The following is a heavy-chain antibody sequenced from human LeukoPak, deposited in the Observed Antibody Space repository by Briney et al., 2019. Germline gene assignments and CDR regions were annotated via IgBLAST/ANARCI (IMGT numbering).Heavy chain of an antibody. J-gene: IGHJ4*02. V-gene: IGHV1-2*02. CDR2: INPNSGGT. Sequence: ASVKVSCKASGYSFTGYYIHWVRQAPGRGLEWMGWINPNSGGTNYAKNFQGRVTMTSDTSISTAYMELKSLRSDDTAVYFCARAAFGVVPRRPRMLYYFDYWGQGTLVTVSS. D-gene: IGHD3-3*01. CDR3: ARAAFGVVPRRPRMLYYFDY. CDR1: GYSFTGYY.